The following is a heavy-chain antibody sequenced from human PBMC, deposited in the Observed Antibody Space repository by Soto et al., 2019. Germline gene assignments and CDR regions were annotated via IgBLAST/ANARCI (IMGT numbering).Heavy chain of an antibody. D-gene: IGHD3-3*01. V-gene: IGHV1-69*01. CDR3: AAITIFGVAKGYYYGMDV. J-gene: IGHJ6*02. CDR1: GGTFSSYA. CDR2: IIPIFGTA. Sequence: QVQLVQSGAEVKKPGSSVKVSCKASGGTFSSYAISWVRQAPGQGLEWMGGIIPIFGTANYAQKFQGRVTITADESTSTAYMELSSLRYEDTAVYYCAAITIFGVAKGYYYGMDVWGQGTTVTVSS.